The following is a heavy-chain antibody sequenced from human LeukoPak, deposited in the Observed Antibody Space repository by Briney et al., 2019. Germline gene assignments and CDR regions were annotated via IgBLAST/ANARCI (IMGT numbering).Heavy chain of an antibody. CDR2: ISGSGGST. V-gene: IGHV3-23*01. Sequence: PGGSLRLSRAASGFTFSSYAMSWVRQAPGKGLELVSAISGSGGSTYYADSVKGRFTISRDNSKNTLYLQMNSLRAEDTAVYYCAKRPKITIFGVAGNWFDPWGQGTLVTVSS. J-gene: IGHJ5*02. CDR3: AKRPKITIFGVAGNWFDP. CDR1: GFTFSSYA. D-gene: IGHD3-3*01.